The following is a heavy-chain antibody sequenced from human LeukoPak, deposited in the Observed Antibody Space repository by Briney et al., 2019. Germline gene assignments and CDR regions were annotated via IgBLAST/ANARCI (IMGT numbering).Heavy chain of an antibody. Sequence: SETLSLTCTVSGGSISSGDYYWGWIRQPPGKGLEWIGSIYHSGSTYYNPSLKSRVTISVDTSKNQFSLKLSSVTAADTAVYYCARASRRGNYYDSSGLFFDYWGQGTLVTVSS. CDR2: IYHSGST. CDR3: ARASRRGNYYDSSGLFFDY. J-gene: IGHJ4*02. CDR1: GGSISSGDYY. D-gene: IGHD3-22*01. V-gene: IGHV4-39*07.